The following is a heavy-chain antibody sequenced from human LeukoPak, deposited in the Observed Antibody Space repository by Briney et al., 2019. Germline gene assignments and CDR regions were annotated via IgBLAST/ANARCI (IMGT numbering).Heavy chain of an antibody. D-gene: IGHD6-19*01. CDR3: ARGRYTSGWYPDYFDY. V-gene: IGHV3-7*04. J-gene: IGHJ4*02. CDR2: IKQDGSDT. Sequence: PGGSLRLSCASSGFTFSSYWMSWVLHAPGTGMEAVANIKQDGSDTYYVDSVKGRFTISRDNAKNSLYLQMNSLRSDDTAVYYCARGRYTSGWYPDYFDYWGQGTLVTVSS. CDR1: GFTFSSYW.